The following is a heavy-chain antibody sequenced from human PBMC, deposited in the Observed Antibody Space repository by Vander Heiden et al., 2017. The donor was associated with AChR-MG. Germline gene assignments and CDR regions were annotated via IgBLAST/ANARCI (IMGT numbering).Heavy chain of an antibody. Sequence: EVQLVESGGGLVQPGRSLRLSCAASGFTFDDYAMHWVRQAPGKGLEWVSSISWNSVTIGYADSVKGRFTISRDNARNSLYLQMNSLRPEDTALYYCAKYGGSRTVAGKPYYFDYWGQGTLVTVSS. J-gene: IGHJ4*02. V-gene: IGHV3-9*01. CDR1: GFTFDDYA. D-gene: IGHD6-19*01. CDR2: ISWNSVTI. CDR3: AKYGGSRTVAGKPYYFDY.